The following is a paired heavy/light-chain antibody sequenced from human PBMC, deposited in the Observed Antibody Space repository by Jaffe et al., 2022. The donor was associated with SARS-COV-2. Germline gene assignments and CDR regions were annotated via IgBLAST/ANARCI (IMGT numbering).Heavy chain of an antibody. CDR2: LYHDGGT. J-gene: IGHJ3*01. CDR3: ARALVAAPVLGALNL. D-gene: IGHD2-2*01. CDR1: GGSVSISSSFY. Sequence: QLQLQESGPGLVKPSETLSLTCTVSGGSVSISSSFYWAWIRQPPGKGLDWIGSLYHDGGTSSNPSLQSRVTISVDTSKNQFSLRLSSVTVAESAIYYCARALVAAPVLGALNLWGQGTMVTVSS. V-gene: IGHV4-39*01.
Light chain of an antibody. CDR1: QSVSSSY. Sequence: EIVLTQSPGTLSLSPGERATLSCRASQSVSSSYLAWYQQKPGQAPRLLIFGASSRATGIPDRFSGSGSGTDFTLTISRLEPEDFAVYYCQQYGRSPYTFGQGTKLEI. J-gene: IGKJ2*01. V-gene: IGKV3-20*01. CDR2: GAS. CDR3: QQYGRSPYT.